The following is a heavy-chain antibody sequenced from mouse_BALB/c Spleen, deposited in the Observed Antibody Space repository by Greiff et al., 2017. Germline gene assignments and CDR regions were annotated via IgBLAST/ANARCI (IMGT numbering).Heavy chain of an antibody. CDR2: INSNGGST. CDR3: ARDGNYAMDY. CDR1: GFTFSSYG. Sequence: EVQLVESGGGLAQPGGSLKLSCAASGFTFSSYGMSWVRQTPDKRLELVATINSNGGSTYYPDSVKGRFTISRDNAKNTLYLQMSSLKSEDTAMYYCARDGNYAMDYWGQGTSDTVAS. V-gene: IGHV5-6-3*01. D-gene: IGHD1-1*02. J-gene: IGHJ4*01.